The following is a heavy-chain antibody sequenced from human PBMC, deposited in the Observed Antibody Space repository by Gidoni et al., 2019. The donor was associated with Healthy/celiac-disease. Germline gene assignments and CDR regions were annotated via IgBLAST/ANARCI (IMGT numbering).Heavy chain of an antibody. CDR3: ARDYCGGDCYSFDY. CDR2: IWYDGSNK. Sequence: QVHLVESVGRVVQPGRSLRLPCAASGFPFSSYGMPWVRQAPGKGLEWVAVIWYDGSNKYYADSVKGRFTISRDKSKNTLYLQMNSLRAEDTAVYYCARDYCGGDCYSFDYWGQGTLVTVSS. CDR1: GFPFSSYG. V-gene: IGHV3-33*01. D-gene: IGHD2-21*02. J-gene: IGHJ4*02.